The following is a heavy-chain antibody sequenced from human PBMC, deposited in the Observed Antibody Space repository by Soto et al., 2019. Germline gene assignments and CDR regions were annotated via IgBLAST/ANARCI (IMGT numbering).Heavy chain of an antibody. CDR1: RFTFSTND. D-gene: IGHD3-10*01. CDR2: ITEDGTRK. V-gene: IGHV3-30*03. CDR3: ARGDRGAFDL. Sequence: HPGGSLRLSCAAPRFTFSTNDIHWVRQAPVKGLEWVAHITEDGTRKYYADSVKGRFTISRDNSKNMVDLQMNNLRAEDTAMYYCARGDRGAFDLWGQGTMVTVSS. J-gene: IGHJ3*01.